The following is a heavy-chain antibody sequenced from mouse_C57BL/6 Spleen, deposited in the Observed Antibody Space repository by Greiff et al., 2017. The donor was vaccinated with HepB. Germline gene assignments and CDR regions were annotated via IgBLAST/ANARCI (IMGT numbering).Heavy chain of an antibody. CDR2: IDPSDSYT. V-gene: IGHV1-50*01. J-gene: IGHJ3*01. CDR3: ARWELDYTLFAY. CDR1: GYTFTSYW. Sequence: QVQLQQPGAELVKPGASVKLSCKASGYTFTSYWMQWVKQRPGQGLEWIGEIDPSDSYTNYNQKFKGKATLTVDTSSSTAYMQLSSLTSEDSAVYYCARWELDYTLFAYWGQGTLVTVSA. D-gene: IGHD2-12*01.